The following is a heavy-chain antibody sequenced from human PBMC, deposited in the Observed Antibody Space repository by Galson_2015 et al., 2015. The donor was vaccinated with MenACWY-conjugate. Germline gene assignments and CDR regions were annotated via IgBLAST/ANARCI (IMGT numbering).Heavy chain of an antibody. D-gene: IGHD2-15*01. Sequence: CAISGDSVSSNSAAWNWIRQSPSRGLERLGRTYYRSKWYNDYAVSVKSRITINPDTSKNQFSLQLNSVTPEDTAVYYCARDLVVVVAATFYYYGMDVWGQGTTVTVSS. J-gene: IGHJ6*02. CDR2: TYYRSKWYN. CDR3: ARDLVVVVAATFYYYGMDV. CDR1: GDSVSSNSAA. V-gene: IGHV6-1*01.